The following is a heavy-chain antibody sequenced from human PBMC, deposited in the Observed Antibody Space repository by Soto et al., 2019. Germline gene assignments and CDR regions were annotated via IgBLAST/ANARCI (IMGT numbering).Heavy chain of an antibody. CDR2: IYYSGST. D-gene: IGHD3-10*01. Sequence: PSETLSLTCTVSGGSISSYYWSWIRQPPGKGLEWIGYIYYSGSTNYNPSLKSRVTISVDTSKNQLSLKLSSVTAADTAVYYCARTPRSVLLWFGELGFDPWGQGTLVTVSS. CDR1: GGSISSYY. CDR3: ARTPRSVLLWFGELGFDP. V-gene: IGHV4-59*01. J-gene: IGHJ5*02.